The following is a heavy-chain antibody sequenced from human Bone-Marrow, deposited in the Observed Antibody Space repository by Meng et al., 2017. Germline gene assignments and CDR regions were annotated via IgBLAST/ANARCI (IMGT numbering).Heavy chain of an antibody. CDR3: AVKDYTFWSGYSSYY. D-gene: IGHD3-3*01. Sequence: QVQLQQWGAGLLKPSETLSLTCAVYGGSFSGYYWSWIRQPPGKGLEWIGDINHSGSTNYNPSLKSRVTISVGTSKNQFSLKLSSVTAADTAVYYCAVKDYTFWSGYSSYYWGQGILVTVSS. V-gene: IGHV4-34*01. CDR2: INHSGST. J-gene: IGHJ4*02. CDR1: GGSFSGYY.